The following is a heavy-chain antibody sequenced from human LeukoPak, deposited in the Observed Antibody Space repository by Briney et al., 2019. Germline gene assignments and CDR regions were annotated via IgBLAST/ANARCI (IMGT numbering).Heavy chain of an antibody. J-gene: IGHJ4*02. V-gene: IGHV3-23*01. Sequence: PGGSLRLSCAASGFTFSSYAMSWVRQAPGKGLEWVSAISGSGGSTYYADSVKGRFTISRDNSKNTLYLQKNSLRAEDTAVYYCANVGGVVGAALFDYWGQGTLVTVSS. CDR2: ISGSGGST. CDR1: GFTFSSYA. D-gene: IGHD2-15*01. CDR3: ANVGGVVGAALFDY.